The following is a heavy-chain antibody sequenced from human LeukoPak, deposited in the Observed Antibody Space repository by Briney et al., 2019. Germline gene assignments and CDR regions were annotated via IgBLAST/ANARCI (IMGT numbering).Heavy chain of an antibody. V-gene: IGHV3-15*07. CDR1: NFTFNNAW. CDR2: IRSKADGGTT. D-gene: IGHD1-26*01. CDR3: ATGGSSYEGFDY. J-gene: IGHJ4*02. Sequence: GGSLRLSCTASNFTFNNAWMNWVRQAPGKGLEWVGRIRSKADGGTTDYAAPVKGRFTISRDDSRNTLSLQMNSLKTEDTAVYYCATGGSSYEGFDYWGQGALVTVSS.